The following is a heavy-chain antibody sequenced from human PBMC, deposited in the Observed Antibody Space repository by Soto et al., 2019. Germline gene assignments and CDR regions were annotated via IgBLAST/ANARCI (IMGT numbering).Heavy chain of an antibody. CDR1: GGSISSYY. Sequence: QVQLQESGPGLVKPSETLSLTCTVSGGSISSYYWSWIRQPAGKALEWIGRIYTSGSTNYNPSLKSRVTMSVDTSKNQFSLKLSSVTAADTAVYYCARDYSLLDSSGSDYWGQGTLVTVSS. J-gene: IGHJ4*02. CDR3: ARDYSLLDSSGSDY. CDR2: IYTSGST. D-gene: IGHD3-22*01. V-gene: IGHV4-4*07.